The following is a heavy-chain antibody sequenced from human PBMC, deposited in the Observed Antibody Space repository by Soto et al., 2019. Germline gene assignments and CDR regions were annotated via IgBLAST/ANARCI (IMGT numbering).Heavy chain of an antibody. Sequence: ASVKVSFKASGGTFSSYAISWVRQAPGQGLEWMGGIIPIFGTANYAQKFQGRVTITAGESTSTAYMELSSLRSEDTAVYYCGSMVRGVMSGDYYYGMDVWGQGTTVTVSS. D-gene: IGHD3-10*01. CDR1: GGTFSSYA. CDR2: IIPIFGTA. V-gene: IGHV1-69*13. J-gene: IGHJ6*02. CDR3: GSMVRGVMSGDYYYGMDV.